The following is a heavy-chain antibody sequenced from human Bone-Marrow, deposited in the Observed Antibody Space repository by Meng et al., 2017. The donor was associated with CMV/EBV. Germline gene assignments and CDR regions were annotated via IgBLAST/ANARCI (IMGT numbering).Heavy chain of an antibody. V-gene: IGHV5-51*01. D-gene: IGHD4-11*01. CDR2: IYPGDTDT. CDR1: GSSFTSYW. J-gene: IGHJ6*02. CDR3: ARLNSNSTGGYYGMDV. Sequence: GRSLRLSCKGSGSSFTSYWIGWVRQMPGKGLEWMGIIYPGDTDTRYSPSFQGQVTISADTSTSTAYLQWSSLKASDTAMYYCARLNSNSTGGYYGMDVWGQGTTVTVSS.